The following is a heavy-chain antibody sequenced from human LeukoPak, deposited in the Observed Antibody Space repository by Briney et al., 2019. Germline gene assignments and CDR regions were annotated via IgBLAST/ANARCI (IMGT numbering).Heavy chain of an antibody. Sequence: SETLSLTCTLSGVSVTSGSYYWTWIRQHPGQGLEWIGYIHYTGNTYYNPSLKSRLSISLDTSENRFSLKLTSVTAADTAVYYCARVNWNYSADYWGQGTLVTVSS. CDR2: IHYTGNT. D-gene: IGHD1-7*01. J-gene: IGHJ4*02. CDR1: GVSVTSGSYY. CDR3: ARVNWNYSADY. V-gene: IGHV4-31*03.